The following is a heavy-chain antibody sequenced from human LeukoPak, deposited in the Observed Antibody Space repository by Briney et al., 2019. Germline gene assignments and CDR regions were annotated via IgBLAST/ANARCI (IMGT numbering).Heavy chain of an antibody. V-gene: IGHV4-39*01. J-gene: IGHJ6*03. Sequence: SDTLSLTCTVSGGSVHSYDHYWAWIRQPPGKGLEWMGTIYSSGTTSYNPSLKSRVTISVDTSSNHFYLNLISVTAADTALYYCARQPHSYGPDYYYYYMDLWGMGTTVTVSS. CDR1: GGSVHSYDHY. CDR3: ARQPHSYGPDYYYYYMDL. CDR2: IYSSGTT. D-gene: IGHD5-18*01.